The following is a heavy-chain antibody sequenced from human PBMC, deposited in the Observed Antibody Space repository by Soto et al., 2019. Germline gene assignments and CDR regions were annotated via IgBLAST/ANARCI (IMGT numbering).Heavy chain of an antibody. CDR3: ARDRSIVATRTEYFQH. CDR1: GYTFTSYY. V-gene: IGHV1-46*03. J-gene: IGHJ1*01. Sequence: GASVKVSCKASGYTFTSYYMHWVRQAPGQGLEWMGIINPSGGSTSYAQKFQGRVTMTRDTSTSTVYMELSSLRSEDTAVYYCARDRSIVATRTEYFQHWGQGTLVTVSS. CDR2: INPSGGST. D-gene: IGHD5-12*01.